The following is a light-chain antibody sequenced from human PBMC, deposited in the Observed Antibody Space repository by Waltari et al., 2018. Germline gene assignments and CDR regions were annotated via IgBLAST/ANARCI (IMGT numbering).Light chain of an antibody. V-gene: IGLV2-23*02. CDR1: TSYVVGYYY. J-gene: IGLJ2*01. CDR3: CSYAGSSTYVV. CDR2: YVS. Sequence: QSALTQPASVSGSPGQSITIPCTSTTSYVVGYYYVSRYQQHPGKAPKLMIYYVSKRPSGVSNRFSGSKSGNTASLTISGLQAEDEADYYCCSYAGSSTYVVFGGGTKLTVL.